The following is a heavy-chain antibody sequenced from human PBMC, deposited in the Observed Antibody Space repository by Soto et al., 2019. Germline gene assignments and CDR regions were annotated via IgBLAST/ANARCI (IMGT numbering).Heavy chain of an antibody. D-gene: IGHD6-13*01. J-gene: IGHJ3*02. CDR2: FDPEDGET. V-gene: IGHV1-24*01. CDR3: AKDRGEHIAAAGLI. Sequence: ASVKVSCKVSGYTLTELSMHWVRQAPGKGLEWMGGFDPEDGETIHAQKFQGRVTMTEDTSTDTAYMELSSLRSEDTAVYYCAKDRGEHIAAAGLIWGQGTMVTVSS. CDR1: GYTLTELS.